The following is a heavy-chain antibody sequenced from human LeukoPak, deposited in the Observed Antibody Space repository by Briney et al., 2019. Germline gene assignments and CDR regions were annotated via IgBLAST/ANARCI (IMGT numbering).Heavy chain of an antibody. J-gene: IGHJ5*02. CDR3: AREEIWSGYSYNWFDP. CDR2: IRGSGDGT. D-gene: IGHD3-3*01. CDR1: GFTFSSFA. Sequence: GGSLRLSCADSGFTFSSFAMTWVRQAPGKGLEWVSSIRGSGDGTSYADAVKGRFTISRDNSKNTLYLQMNNLRAEDTAVYYCAREEIWSGYSYNWFDPWGQGTLVTVSS. V-gene: IGHV3-23*01.